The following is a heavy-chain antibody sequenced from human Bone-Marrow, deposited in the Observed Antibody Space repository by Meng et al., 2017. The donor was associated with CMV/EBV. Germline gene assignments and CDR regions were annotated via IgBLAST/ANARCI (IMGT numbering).Heavy chain of an antibody. V-gene: IGHV4-39*07. CDR3: ARETPSRLSGSYGYFDS. Sequence: WGWRRQPAGRGVEGVGSIFYSTRTYYNPSLESRVTISVDTSQNQSSLKLRSVTAADTAVYYCARETPSRLSGSYGYFDSWGRGALVTVSS. CDR2: IFYSTRT. J-gene: IGHJ4*02. D-gene: IGHD1-26*01.